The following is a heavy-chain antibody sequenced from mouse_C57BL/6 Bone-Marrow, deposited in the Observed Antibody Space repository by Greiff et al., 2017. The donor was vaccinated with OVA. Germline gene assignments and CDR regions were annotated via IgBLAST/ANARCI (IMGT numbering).Heavy chain of an antibody. V-gene: IGHV5-16*01. CDR1: GFTFSDYY. D-gene: IGHD1-1*01. Sequence: EVQVVESEGGLVQPGSSMKLSCTASGFTFSDYYMAWVRQVPEKGLEWVANINYDGSSTYYLDSLKSRFIISRDNAKNILYLQMSSLKSEDTATYYCASSYYGSSFDYWGQGTTLTVSS. CDR2: INYDGSST. J-gene: IGHJ2*01. CDR3: ASSYYGSSFDY.